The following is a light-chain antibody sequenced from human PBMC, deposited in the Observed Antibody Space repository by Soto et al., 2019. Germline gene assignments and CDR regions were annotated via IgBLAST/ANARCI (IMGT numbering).Light chain of an antibody. Sequence: DIQMTQSPATLSASVGDRVTITCRASQSISSWLALYQQKPGKAPKLLIYGASNLQSGVPPRFSGSGSGTDFTLAISSLQPEDSATYYCLQDINYPWTFGQGTKVDIK. CDR1: QSISSW. V-gene: IGKV1-5*01. CDR2: GAS. J-gene: IGKJ1*01. CDR3: LQDINYPWT.